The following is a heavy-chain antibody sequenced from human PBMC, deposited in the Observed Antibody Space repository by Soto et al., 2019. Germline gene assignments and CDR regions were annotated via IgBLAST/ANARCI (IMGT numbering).Heavy chain of an antibody. CDR2: ISAYNGNT. CDR3: AGAEGSGYDRMGYYFDS. J-gene: IGHJ4*02. CDR1: GWTFTSYV. D-gene: IGHD3-22*01. Sequence: SVKVSCKASGWTFTSYVINWVRQAPGQGLEWMGWISAYNGNTHYAQKFQGRVTMTTDTSTSTAYMELRSLRSDDTAVYYCAGAEGSGYDRMGYYFDSWGQGTLVTVSS. V-gene: IGHV1-18*01.